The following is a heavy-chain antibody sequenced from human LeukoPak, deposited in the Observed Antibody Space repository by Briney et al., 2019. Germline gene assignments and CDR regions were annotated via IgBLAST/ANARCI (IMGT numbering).Heavy chain of an antibody. V-gene: IGHV3-66*01. CDR1: GFTVSSNY. CDR2: IYSGGST. J-gene: IGHJ4*02. Sequence: GGSLRLSCAASGFTVSSNYMSWVRHAPGKGLEWVLVIYSGGSTYYADSVKGRFTISRDNSKNTLYLQMNSLRAEDTAVYYCVREYDSSGYYYFDYWGQGTLVTVSS. D-gene: IGHD3-22*01. CDR3: VREYDSSGYYYFDY.